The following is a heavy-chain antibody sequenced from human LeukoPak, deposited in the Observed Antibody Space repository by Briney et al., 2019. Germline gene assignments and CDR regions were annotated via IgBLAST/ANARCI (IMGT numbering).Heavy chain of an antibody. Sequence: ASVKVSCKASGYTLTSYYMHWVRQAPGQGLEWMGIINPSGGSTSYAQKFQGRVTMTRDTSTSTVYMELSSLRSEDTAVYYCASGEAVASSSLWPYYFDYWGQGTLVTVSS. J-gene: IGHJ4*02. V-gene: IGHV1-46*01. CDR2: INPSGGST. D-gene: IGHD6-6*01. CDR1: GYTLTSYY. CDR3: ASGEAVASSSLWPYYFDY.